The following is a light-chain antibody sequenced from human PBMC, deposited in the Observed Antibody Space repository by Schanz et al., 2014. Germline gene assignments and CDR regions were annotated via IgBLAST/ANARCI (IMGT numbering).Light chain of an antibody. CDR1: SSNIGNNY. V-gene: IGLV1-51*01. Sequence: QSVLTQPPSVSGAPGQKVTISCSGSSSNIGNNYVSWYQQLPGTAPKLLIYDNNKRPSGIPDRFSGSKSGTSATLGITGLQTGDETDYYCQSYDSSLSGSGVFGGGTKLTVL. J-gene: IGLJ2*01. CDR2: DNN. CDR3: QSYDSSLSGSGV.